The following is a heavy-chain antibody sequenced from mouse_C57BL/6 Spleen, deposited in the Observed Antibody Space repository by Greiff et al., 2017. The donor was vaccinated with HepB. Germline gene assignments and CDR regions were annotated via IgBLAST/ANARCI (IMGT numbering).Heavy chain of an antibody. D-gene: IGHD1-1*01. CDR2: IYPGDGDT. V-gene: IGHV1-80*01. CDR3: ARRGNYGSSPHYFDY. CDR1: GYAFSSYW. J-gene: IGHJ2*01. Sequence: VQLQQSGAELVKPGASVKISCKASGYAFSSYWMNWVKQRPGKGLEWIGQIYPGDGDTNYNGKFKGKATLTADKSSSTAYMQLSSLTSEDSAVYFGARRGNYGSSPHYFDYWGQGTTLTVSS.